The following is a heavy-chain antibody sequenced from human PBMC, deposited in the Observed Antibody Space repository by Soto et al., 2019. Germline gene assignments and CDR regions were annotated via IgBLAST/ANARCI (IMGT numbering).Heavy chain of an antibody. CDR2: INAGNGNT. V-gene: IGHV1-3*01. J-gene: IGHJ5*01. CDR1: GYTFTRYN. D-gene: IGHD3-22*01. Sequence: VKVSCKASGYTFTRYNMHWVRQAPGQRLEWMGWINAGNGNTKYSRKFQGRVTFTRDTSANTAYMELSSLRSEDTAVYYCAKYDIGGYYDSWGQGTLVPVSS. CDR3: AKYDIGGYYDS.